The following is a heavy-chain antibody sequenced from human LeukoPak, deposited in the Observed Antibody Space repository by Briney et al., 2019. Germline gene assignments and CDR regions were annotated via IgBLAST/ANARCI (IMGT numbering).Heavy chain of an antibody. Sequence: GGSLRLSCAASGFTFENYGMHWVRQAPGKGLEWLAVIWYDGTNKYYADSVKGRFTISRDNSKNTLYLQMNSLRAEDTAVYYCAKRSCSGGGCNFDYWGQGTLVTVSS. CDR3: AKRSCSGGGCNFDY. V-gene: IGHV3-33*06. D-gene: IGHD2-15*01. CDR1: GFTFENYG. CDR2: IWYDGTNK. J-gene: IGHJ4*02.